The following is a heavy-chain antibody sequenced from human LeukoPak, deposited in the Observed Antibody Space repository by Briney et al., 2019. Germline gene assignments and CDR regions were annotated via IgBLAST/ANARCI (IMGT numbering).Heavy chain of an antibody. CDR2: ISWNSGSI. V-gene: IGHV3-9*01. CDR3: AKGSYDSSGYYY. D-gene: IGHD3-22*01. CDR1: GFTFDDYA. Sequence: PGGSLRLSCAASGFTFDDYAMHWVRQAPGKGLEWVSGISWNSGSIGYADSVKGRFPISRDNAKNSLYLQMNSLRAEDTALYYCAKGSYDSSGYYYWGQGTLVTVSS. J-gene: IGHJ4*02.